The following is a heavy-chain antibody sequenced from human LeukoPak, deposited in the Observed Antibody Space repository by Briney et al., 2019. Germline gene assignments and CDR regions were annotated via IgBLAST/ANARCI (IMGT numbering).Heavy chain of an antibody. CDR3: ARGFGEIFDY. D-gene: IGHD4-17*01. CDR1: GYSISSGYY. J-gene: IGHJ4*02. Sequence: NASETLSLTCAVSGYSISSGYYWGWIRQPPGKGLEWIGSIYHSGSTYYNPSLKSRVTISVDTSKNQFSLKLSSVTAADTAVYYCARGFGEIFDYWGQGTLLTVSS. CDR2: IYHSGST. V-gene: IGHV4-38-2*01.